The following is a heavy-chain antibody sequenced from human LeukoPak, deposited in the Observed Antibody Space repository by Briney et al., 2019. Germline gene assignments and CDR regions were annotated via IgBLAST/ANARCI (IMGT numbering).Heavy chain of an antibody. CDR2: INHCGST. D-gene: IGHD2-2*01. CDR3: PRAAYCSSTSCYYTWFDP. Sequence: PSETLSPTCAVYGGSFSGYYWSWIRQPPAKGRELIGEINHCGSTNYNPSLKSRVTIGVATPKNHFSLKLSSVTAADTAVYCCPRAAYCSSTSCYYTWFDPWGQGTLVTVSS. CDR1: GGSFSGYY. V-gene: IGHV4-34*01. J-gene: IGHJ5*02.